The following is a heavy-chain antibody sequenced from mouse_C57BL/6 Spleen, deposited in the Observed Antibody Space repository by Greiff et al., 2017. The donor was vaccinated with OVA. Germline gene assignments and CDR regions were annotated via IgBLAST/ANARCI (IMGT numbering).Heavy chain of an antibody. Sequence: QVQLQQPGAELVMPGASVKLSCKASGYTFTSYWMHWVKQRPGQGLEWIGEIDPSDSYTNYNQKFKGKSTLTVDKSSSTAYMQLSSLTSEDSAVYYCARHGYYAMDDWGQGTSVTVSS. V-gene: IGHV1-69*01. CDR3: ARHGYYAMDD. CDR1: GYTFTSYW. CDR2: IDPSDSYT. J-gene: IGHJ4*01.